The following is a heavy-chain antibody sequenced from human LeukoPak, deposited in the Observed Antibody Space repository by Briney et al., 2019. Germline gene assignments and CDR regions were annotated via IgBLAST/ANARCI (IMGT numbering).Heavy chain of an antibody. CDR2: IYSSGST. V-gene: IGHV4-39*01. Sequence: SETLSLTCAVSGASVSGSNYYWGWIRQPPGKGLEWIGNIYSSGSTYYNASLQSRVTISIDTSKNQFSLKLSSVTAADTAVYYCARLRVATIVSRPYYYYYYMDVWGKGTTVTISS. CDR1: GASVSGSNYY. J-gene: IGHJ6*03. CDR3: ARLRVATIVSRPYYYYYYMDV. D-gene: IGHD5-12*01.